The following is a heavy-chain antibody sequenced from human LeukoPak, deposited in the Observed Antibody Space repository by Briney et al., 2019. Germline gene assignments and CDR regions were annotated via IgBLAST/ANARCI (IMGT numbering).Heavy chain of an antibody. Sequence: GGSLRLSCAASGFTFSNYWMHWVRQAPGKGLVWVSRINSDGINTSYADSVKGRFTISRDNSKNTLYLQMGSLRAEDMAVYYCAREFGGGEYSSSWYYFDYWGQGTLVTVSS. CDR1: GFTFSNYW. J-gene: IGHJ4*02. CDR3: AREFGGGEYSSSWYYFDY. CDR2: INSDGINT. V-gene: IGHV3-74*01. D-gene: IGHD6-13*01.